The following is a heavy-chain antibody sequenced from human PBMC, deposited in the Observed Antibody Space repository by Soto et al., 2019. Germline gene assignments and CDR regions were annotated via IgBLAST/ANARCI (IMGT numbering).Heavy chain of an antibody. CDR3: ARALYGGYDY. Sequence: SETLSLTCTVSGGSISSYYWSWIRQPPGKGLEWIGYIYYSGSTNYNPSLKSRVTISVDTSKNQSSLKLSSVTAADTAVYYCARALYGGYDYWGQGTLVTVSS. V-gene: IGHV4-59*01. CDR2: IYYSGST. D-gene: IGHD4-17*01. CDR1: GGSISSYY. J-gene: IGHJ4*02.